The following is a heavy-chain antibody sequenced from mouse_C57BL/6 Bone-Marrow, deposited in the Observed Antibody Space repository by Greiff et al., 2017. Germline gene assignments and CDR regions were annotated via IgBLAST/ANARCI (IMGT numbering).Heavy chain of an antibody. CDR1: GFTFSSYG. Sequence: EVKLVESGGDLVKPGGSLKLSCAASGFTFSSYGMSWVRQTPDKRLEWVATISSGGSYTYYPDSVKGRFTISRDNAKNTLYLQMSSLKSEDTAMYYCARHGNYDYFDYWGQGTTLTVSS. J-gene: IGHJ2*01. D-gene: IGHD2-1*01. CDR2: ISSGGSYT. V-gene: IGHV5-6*02. CDR3: ARHGNYDYFDY.